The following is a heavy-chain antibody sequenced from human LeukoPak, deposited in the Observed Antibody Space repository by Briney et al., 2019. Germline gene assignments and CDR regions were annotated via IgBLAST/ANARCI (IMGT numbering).Heavy chain of an antibody. V-gene: IGHV3-48*04. J-gene: IGHJ6*03. Sequence: GGSLRLSCAASGFTFGSYAMHSVRHAPGKGLEWVSSISTGAVSIYYADSVKGRFTISRDNAKNALYLQMNSLRAGDTAVYYCAKGSKLVVITRDHYMAVWGKGTTVTISS. CDR1: GFTFGSYA. D-gene: IGHD3-22*01. CDR2: ISTGAVSI. CDR3: AKGSKLVVITRDHYMAV.